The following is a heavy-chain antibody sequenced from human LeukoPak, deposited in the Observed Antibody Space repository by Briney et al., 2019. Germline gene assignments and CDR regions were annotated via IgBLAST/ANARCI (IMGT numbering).Heavy chain of an antibody. CDR3: ARVPSSNDDPHDY. V-gene: IGHV3-30*04. Sequence: AGSLRLSCAASGFTFSSYAMHWVRQAPGKGLEWVAVISYDGSNKYYADSAKGRFTISRDNSKNTLYLQMNSLRAEDTAVYYCARVPSSNDDPHDYWGQGTLVTVSS. CDR2: ISYDGSNK. D-gene: IGHD1-1*01. J-gene: IGHJ4*02. CDR1: GFTFSSYA.